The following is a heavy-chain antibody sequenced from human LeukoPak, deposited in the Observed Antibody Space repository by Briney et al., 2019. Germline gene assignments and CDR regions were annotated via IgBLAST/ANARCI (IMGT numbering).Heavy chain of an antibody. Sequence: GGSLRLSCTASGFTFSSYAMNWVRQAPGKGLEWVSGIGAGGTFTYYADSVKGRFTISRDNSRNTLCLQMNSLRAEDTAVYYCAKGNNGCYDSWGQGTLVTVSS. CDR2: IGAGGTFT. CDR1: GFTFSSYA. D-gene: IGHD2-15*01. V-gene: IGHV3-23*01. CDR3: AKGNNGCYDS. J-gene: IGHJ4*02.